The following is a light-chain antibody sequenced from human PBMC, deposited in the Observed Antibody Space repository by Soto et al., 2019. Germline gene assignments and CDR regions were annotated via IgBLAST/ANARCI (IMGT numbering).Light chain of an antibody. CDR1: QDISFY. CDR3: QQYDVLPMT. Sequence: DIQMTQSPSSLSASIGDRATITCQASQDISFYLNWYQQTPGKVPKLLIYDASNLEPGVPSRFSGSGSGTDFTFPISGLQPEDIATYYCQQYDVLPMTFGQGTRLEIK. CDR2: DAS. V-gene: IGKV1-33*01. J-gene: IGKJ5*01.